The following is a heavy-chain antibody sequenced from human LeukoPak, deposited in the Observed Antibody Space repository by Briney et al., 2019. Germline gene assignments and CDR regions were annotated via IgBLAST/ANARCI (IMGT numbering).Heavy chain of an antibody. D-gene: IGHD6-19*01. CDR1: GVTFSSYV. CDR3: AKAPRRQWLVLDY. J-gene: IGHJ4*02. V-gene: IGHV3-23*01. Sequence: GGSLRLSCEASGVTFSSYVMSWVRQAPGKGPEWVSGISGSGGGTYYADSVKGRFAISRDNSKNTLYLQMNSLRAEDTAVYYCAKAPRRQWLVLDYWGQGTLVTVSS. CDR2: ISGSGGGT.